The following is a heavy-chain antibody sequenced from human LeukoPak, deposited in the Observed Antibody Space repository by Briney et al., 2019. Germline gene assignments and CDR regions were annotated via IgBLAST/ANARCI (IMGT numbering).Heavy chain of an antibody. CDR1: GFTFSSYA. D-gene: IGHD4-11*01. CDR2: ISYDGSNK. J-gene: IGHJ6*02. CDR3: ARGDYSNYRVVYSYYGMDV. V-gene: IGHV3-30-3*01. Sequence: GRSLRLSCAASGFTFSSYAMHWVRQAPGKGLEWVAVISYDGSNKYYADSVKGRFTISRDNSKNTLYLQMNSLRAEDTAVYYCARGDYSNYRVVYSYYGMDVWGQGTTVTVSS.